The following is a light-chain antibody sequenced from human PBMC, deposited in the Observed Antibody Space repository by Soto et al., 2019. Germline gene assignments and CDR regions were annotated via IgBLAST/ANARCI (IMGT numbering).Light chain of an antibody. CDR3: SSYTGSSTYV. V-gene: IGLV2-14*03. Sequence: QSALTQPASVSGSPGQSITISCTGTSSDVGGYNYVSWYQQHPGKAPKLMIYDVSNRPSGVSNRFSVSKSGNTASLTISGLQTEDESEYYCSSYTGSSTYVFGTGTKVTVL. CDR1: SSDVGGYNY. CDR2: DVS. J-gene: IGLJ1*01.